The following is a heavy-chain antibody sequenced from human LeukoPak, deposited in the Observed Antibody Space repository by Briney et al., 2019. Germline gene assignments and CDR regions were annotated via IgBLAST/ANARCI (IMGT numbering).Heavy chain of an antibody. CDR2: INHSGST. CDR3: ARLTRDQRSSWYLITKEFYYYYMDV. J-gene: IGHJ6*03. CDR1: GGSFSGYY. D-gene: IGHD6-13*01. Sequence: SETLSLTCAVYGGSFSGYYWSWIRQPPGKGLEWIGEINHSGSTNYNPSLKSRVTISVDTSKNQFSLKLSSVTAADTAVYYCARLTRDQRSSWYLITKEFYYYYMDVWGKGTTVTISS. V-gene: IGHV4-34*01.